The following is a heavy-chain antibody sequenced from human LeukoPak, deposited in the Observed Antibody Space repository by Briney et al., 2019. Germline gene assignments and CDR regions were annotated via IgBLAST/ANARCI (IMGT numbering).Heavy chain of an antibody. CDR1: GGSISSGGYY. D-gene: IGHD4-17*01. V-gene: IGHV4-31*03. CDR2: IYYSGST. CDR3: ARDGDGSTVTTWYGMDV. Sequence: SETLSLTCTVSGGSISSGGYYWSWIRQHPGKGLEWIGYIYYSGSTYYNPSLKSRVTISVDTSKNQFSLKLSSVTAADTAVYYCARDGDGSTVTTWYGMDVWGQGTTVTVSS. J-gene: IGHJ6*02.